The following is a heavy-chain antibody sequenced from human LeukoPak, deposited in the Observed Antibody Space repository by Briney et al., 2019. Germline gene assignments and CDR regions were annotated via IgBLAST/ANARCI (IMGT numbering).Heavy chain of an antibody. CDR1: GFTFSNYG. J-gene: IGHJ4*02. CDR3: ARDQTFDYFDY. Sequence: GGSLRLSCAASGFTFSNYGMHWVRQAPGRGLEWVALIWYDGRSKYYADSVKGRFTISRDISKNTLYLQMTSLRAEDTAVYYCARDQTFDYFDYWGQGTLVTVTS. D-gene: IGHD2/OR15-2a*01. CDR2: IWYDGRSK. V-gene: IGHV3-33*01.